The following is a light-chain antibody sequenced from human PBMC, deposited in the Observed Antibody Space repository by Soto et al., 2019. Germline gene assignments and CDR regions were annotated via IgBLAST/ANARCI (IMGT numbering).Light chain of an antibody. J-gene: IGKJ1*01. CDR3: QKYNSYSRT. CDR2: DAS. CDR1: QSISSW. Sequence: DIQMTQSPSTLSASVVYRVTITCRASQSISSWLAWYQQKPGKAPKLLIYDASSLESGVPSRFSGSGSGTEFTLTISSLQPDDFATYYCQKYNSYSRTCGQGNKGDIK. V-gene: IGKV1-5*01.